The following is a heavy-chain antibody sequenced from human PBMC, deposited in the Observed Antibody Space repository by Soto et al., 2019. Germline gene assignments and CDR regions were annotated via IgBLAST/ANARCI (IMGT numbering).Heavy chain of an antibody. D-gene: IGHD2-2*01. V-gene: IGHV1-69*13. CDR2: IIPIFGTA. CDR1: GGTFSSYA. Sequence: ASVKVSCKASGGTFSSYAISWVRQAAGQGLEWMGGIIPIFGTANYAQKFQGRVTITADESTSTAYMELSSLRSEDTAVYYCAREGTDIVVVPAAPYGMDVWGQGTTVTVSS. J-gene: IGHJ6*02. CDR3: AREGTDIVVVPAAPYGMDV.